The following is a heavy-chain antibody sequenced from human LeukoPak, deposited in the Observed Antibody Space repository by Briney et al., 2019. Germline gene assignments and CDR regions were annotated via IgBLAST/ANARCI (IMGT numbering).Heavy chain of an antibody. CDR2: IISIFGTA. Sequence: ASVKVSCKASGGTFRSYTIIWVRQAPGQGLEWMGGIISIFGTANYAQKFQGRVTITADESTSTAYMELSSLRSEDTAVYYCARGYYDSSGSFDYWGQGTLVTVSS. D-gene: IGHD3-22*01. J-gene: IGHJ4*02. CDR1: GGTFRSYT. CDR3: ARGYYDSSGSFDY. V-gene: IGHV1-69*13.